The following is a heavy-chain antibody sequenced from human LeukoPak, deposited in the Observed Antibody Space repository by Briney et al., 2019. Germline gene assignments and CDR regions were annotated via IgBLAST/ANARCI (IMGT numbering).Heavy chain of an antibody. Sequence: GGSLRLSHAASGFTFSSYGLHWVPQAPAKGLEWVAFIRYDGSNKYYADSVKDRFTISRDNSKNTLYLQMSSLRAEDTAVYYCAPLGFGELSGYWGEGALVTVSS. D-gene: IGHD3-10*01. CDR3: APLGFGELSGY. CDR1: GFTFSSYG. V-gene: IGHV3-30*02. J-gene: IGHJ4*02. CDR2: IRYDGSNK.